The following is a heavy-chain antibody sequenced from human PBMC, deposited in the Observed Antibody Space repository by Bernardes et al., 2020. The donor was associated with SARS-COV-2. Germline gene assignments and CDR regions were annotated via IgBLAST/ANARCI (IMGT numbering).Heavy chain of an antibody. V-gene: IGHV4-59*01. D-gene: IGHD5-12*01. CDR3: ARDGGYSGYAVDYYYGMDV. CDR2: IYYSGST. CDR1: GGSISSYY. J-gene: IGHJ6*02. Sequence: SEPLSLTCTVSGGSISSYYWSWIRQPPGKGLEWIGYIYYSGSTNYNPSLKSRVTISVDTSKNQFSLKLSSVTAADTAVYYCARDGGYSGYAVDYYYGMDVWGQGTTVTVSS.